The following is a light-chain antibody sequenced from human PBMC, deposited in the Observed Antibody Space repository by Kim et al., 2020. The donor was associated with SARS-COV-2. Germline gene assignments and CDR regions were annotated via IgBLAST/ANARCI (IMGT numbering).Light chain of an antibody. CDR1: SSDVGSYNL. V-gene: IGLV2-23*02. CDR3: CSYAGSSTPHGV. Sequence: QSALTQPASVSGSPGQSITISCTGTSSDVGSYNLVSWYQQHPGKAPKLMIYEVSKRPSGVSNRCSGSKSGNTASLTISGLQAEDEADYYCCSYAGSSTPHGVFGGGTQLTVL. CDR2: EVS. J-gene: IGLJ2*01.